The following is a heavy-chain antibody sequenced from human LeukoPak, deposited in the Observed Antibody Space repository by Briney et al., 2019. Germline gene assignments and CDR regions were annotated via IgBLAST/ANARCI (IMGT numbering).Heavy chain of an antibody. Sequence: GGSLRLSCAASGFTFHDYAMHGVRQAPGKGLEWVSLINGDGGKTYYGDSGKGRFTISRDNSKNSLYLQMNSLRTEDTAFYYCAKGMYYYDSSGHASAIDYWGQGTLVTVSS. CDR3: AKGMYYYDSSGHASAIDY. CDR1: GFTFHDYA. J-gene: IGHJ4*02. D-gene: IGHD3-22*01. V-gene: IGHV3-43*02. CDR2: INGDGGKT.